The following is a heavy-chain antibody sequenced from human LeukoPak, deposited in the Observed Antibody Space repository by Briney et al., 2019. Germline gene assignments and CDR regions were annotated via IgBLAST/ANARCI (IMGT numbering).Heavy chain of an antibody. CDR2: IRSSGTT. CDR1: GFTFSTYS. CDR3: TRDRFYVWFDP. D-gene: IGHD3-16*01. V-gene: IGHV3-49*04. J-gene: IGHJ5*02. Sequence: GGSLRLSCVASGFTFSTYSMNWVRQAPGKGLQWIGFIRSSGTTQYAASVKGRFTISRDDSKSIAYLQMNSLKTEDTAVYYCTRDRFYVWFDPWGQGTLVTVSS.